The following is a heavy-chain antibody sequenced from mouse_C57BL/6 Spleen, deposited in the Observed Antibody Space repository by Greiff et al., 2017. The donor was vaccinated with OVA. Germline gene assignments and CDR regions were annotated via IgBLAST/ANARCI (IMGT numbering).Heavy chain of an antibody. J-gene: IGHJ2*01. CDR2: ISNGGGST. Sequence: EVHLVESGGGLVQPGGSLKLSCAASGFTFSDYYMYWVRQTPEKRLEWVAYISNGGGSTYYPDTVKGRFTISRDNAKNTLYLQMSRLKSEDTAMYYCARREKNHYFDYWGQGTTLTVSS. CDR1: GFTFSDYY. CDR3: ARREKNHYFDY. V-gene: IGHV5-12*01.